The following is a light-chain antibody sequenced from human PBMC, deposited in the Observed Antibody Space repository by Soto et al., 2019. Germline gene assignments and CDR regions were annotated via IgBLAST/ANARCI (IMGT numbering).Light chain of an antibody. Sequence: SYELTQPPSVSVAPEKTATITCGGNNIGNKRVHWYRQKPGQAPVLLISYDSDRPSGIPERFSGSNSENTATLTISRVEAGDEGDYYCQVWDIMTDNYVFGSGPNLTVL. CDR3: QVWDIMTDNYV. J-gene: IGLJ1*01. CDR2: YDS. V-gene: IGLV3-21*04. CDR1: NIGNKR.